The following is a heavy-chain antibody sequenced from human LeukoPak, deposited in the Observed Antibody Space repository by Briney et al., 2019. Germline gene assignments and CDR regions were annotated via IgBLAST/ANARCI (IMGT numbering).Heavy chain of an antibody. Sequence: GGSLRLSCAASGFTFSTYWMSWVRQAPGKGLEWVADIKRDGSETYYVDSVKGRFTISRDNAKNSLYLQMNSLRAEDTAVYYCARDGYYYDILTGYNKIERGTFDYWGQGTLVTVSS. CDR1: GFTFSTYW. V-gene: IGHV3-7*01. J-gene: IGHJ4*02. D-gene: IGHD3-9*01. CDR2: IKRDGSET. CDR3: ARDGYYYDILTGYNKIERGTFDY.